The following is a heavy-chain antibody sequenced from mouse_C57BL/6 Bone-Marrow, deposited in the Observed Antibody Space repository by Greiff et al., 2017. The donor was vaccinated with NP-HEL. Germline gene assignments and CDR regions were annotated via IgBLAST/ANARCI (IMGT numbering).Heavy chain of an antibody. Sequence: EVKVVESGGGLVKPGGSLKLSCAASGFTFSDYGMHWVRQAPEKGLEWVAYLSSGRSTLYYADTVKGRFTISRDNAKNTLFLQMTSRRAEDTAMYYCARPTSWYFDVWGTGTTVTVSS. CDR3: ARPTSWYFDV. J-gene: IGHJ1*03. D-gene: IGHD1-1*01. V-gene: IGHV5-17*01. CDR2: LSSGRSTL. CDR1: GFTFSDYG.